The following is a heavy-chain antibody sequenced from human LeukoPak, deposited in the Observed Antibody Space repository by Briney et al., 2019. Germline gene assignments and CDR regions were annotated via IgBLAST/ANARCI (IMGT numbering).Heavy chain of an antibody. Sequence: GASAEVSCKASGYTFTSYTMHWVRQAPGQRLEWMGWINAGNGNTKYSQKFQGRVTITRDTSASTAYMELSSLRSEDTAAYYCAREISQSSGWVDAFDIWGQGTMVTVSS. CDR3: AREISQSSGWVDAFDI. V-gene: IGHV1-3*01. CDR1: GYTFTSYT. D-gene: IGHD6-19*01. CDR2: INAGNGNT. J-gene: IGHJ3*02.